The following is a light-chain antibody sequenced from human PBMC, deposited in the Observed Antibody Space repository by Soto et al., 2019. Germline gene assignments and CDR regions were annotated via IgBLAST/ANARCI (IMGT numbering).Light chain of an antibody. J-gene: IGLJ2*01. Sequence: QSVLTQSPSASASLGASVKLTCTLSSGHSSYAIAWHQQQPEKGPRYLMKLNSDGSHSKGDGIPDRFSGSWSRAEWYLNISSLQSEDEADYYCQNWGTGIHVVFGGGTKLTVL. CDR1: SGHSSYA. CDR3: QNWGTGIHVV. CDR2: LNSDGSH. V-gene: IGLV4-69*01.